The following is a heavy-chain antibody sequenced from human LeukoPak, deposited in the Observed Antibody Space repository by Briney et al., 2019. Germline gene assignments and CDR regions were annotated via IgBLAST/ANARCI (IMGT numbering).Heavy chain of an antibody. V-gene: IGHV3-33*06. D-gene: IGHD5-18*01. Sequence: PPGGSLRLSCAASGFTFINYGMHWVRRAPGKGLEWVAVVWYDGSNKYYADSVKGRFTISRDNSKNTLYLQMNSLRAEDTAVYYCAKDRDTAMEIEYWGRGTLVTVSS. J-gene: IGHJ4*02. CDR3: AKDRDTAMEIEY. CDR2: VWYDGSNK. CDR1: GFTFINYG.